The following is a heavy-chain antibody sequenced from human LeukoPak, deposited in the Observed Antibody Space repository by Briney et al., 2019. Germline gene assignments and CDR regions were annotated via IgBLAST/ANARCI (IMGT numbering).Heavy chain of an antibody. Sequence: PGGSLRLSCAASGFTFSSYSMNWVRQAPGKGLEWVSSISSSSSYIYYADSMKGRFTISRDNAKNSLHLQMNSLRAEDTAVYYCARGITAAHQLDYWGQGTLVTVSS. CDR1: GFTFSSYS. V-gene: IGHV3-21*01. D-gene: IGHD6-13*01. J-gene: IGHJ4*02. CDR3: ARGITAAHQLDY. CDR2: ISSSSSYI.